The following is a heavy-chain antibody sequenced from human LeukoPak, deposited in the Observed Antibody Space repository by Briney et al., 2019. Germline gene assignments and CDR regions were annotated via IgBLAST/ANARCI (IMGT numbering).Heavy chain of an antibody. CDR3: ARDHPRYCSSTSCYTPPDY. V-gene: IGHV3-21*01. CDR1: GFTFSSYS. D-gene: IGHD2-2*02. CDR2: ISSSSSYI. Sequence: EGSLRLSCAASGFTFSSYSMNWVRQAPGKGLEWVSSISSSSSYIYYADSVKGRFTISRDNAKNSLYLQMNSLRAEDTAVYYCARDHPRYCSSTSCYTPPDYWGQGTLVTVSS. J-gene: IGHJ4*02.